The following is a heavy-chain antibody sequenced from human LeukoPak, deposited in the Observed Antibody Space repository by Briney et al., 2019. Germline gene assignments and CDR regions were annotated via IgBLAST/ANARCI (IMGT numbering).Heavy chain of an antibody. Sequence: GGSLRLSCAASGFTFDDYGIHWVRQAPGKGLEGVSGIDWNSGAIGYADSVKGRFTISRDNAKNSLYLQMNSLRAEDTALYYCVKDRAANLYGSGAFEYWGQGTLVTVSS. V-gene: IGHV3-9*01. D-gene: IGHD3-10*01. CDR1: GFTFDDYG. J-gene: IGHJ4*02. CDR2: IDWNSGAI. CDR3: VKDRAANLYGSGAFEY.